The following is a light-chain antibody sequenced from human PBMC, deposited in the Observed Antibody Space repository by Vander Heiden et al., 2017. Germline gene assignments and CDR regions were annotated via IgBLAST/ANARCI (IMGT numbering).Light chain of an antibody. CDR2: YNN. CDR3: GAWDSSLSVVL. V-gene: IGLV1-51*01. Sequence: QSVLTQPPSVSAAPGQKVTISCSGGSSNIGYNSVSWYQQLPGTAPKFLIYYNNKRPSGIPDRFSGSKSGTSATLDITGLQTGDEAGYYCGAWDSSLSVVLFGGGTKLTVL. J-gene: IGLJ3*02. CDR1: SSNIGYNS.